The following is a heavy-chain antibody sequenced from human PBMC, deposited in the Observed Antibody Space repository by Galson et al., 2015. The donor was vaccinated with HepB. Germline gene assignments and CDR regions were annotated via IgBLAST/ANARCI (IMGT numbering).Heavy chain of an antibody. CDR3: ARDPPLGTPFDY. Sequence: SLRLSCAASGFTFSNYNMHWVRQAPGKGLEWVSAISSRSSYIYYADSMKGRFTVSRDNTKNSLYLQMNSLRAEDTAVYYCARDPPLGTPFDYWGQGTLVTVSS. J-gene: IGHJ4*02. V-gene: IGHV3-21*01. CDR1: GFTFSNYN. CDR2: ISSRSSYI. D-gene: IGHD7-27*01.